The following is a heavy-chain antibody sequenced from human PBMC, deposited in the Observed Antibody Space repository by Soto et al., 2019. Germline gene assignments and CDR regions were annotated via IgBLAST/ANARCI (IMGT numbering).Heavy chain of an antibody. V-gene: IGHV3-21*01. CDR3: ACPVHVDIVATDYYYYGMDV. Sequence: LRLSCAAYGFTFSSYSMNWVRQAPGKGLEWVSSISSSSSYIYYADSVKGRFTISRDNAKNSLYLQMNSLRAEDTAVYYCACPVHVDIVATDYYYYGMDVWGQGTTVTVSS. CDR2: ISSSSSYI. CDR1: GFTFSSYS. D-gene: IGHD5-12*01. J-gene: IGHJ6*02.